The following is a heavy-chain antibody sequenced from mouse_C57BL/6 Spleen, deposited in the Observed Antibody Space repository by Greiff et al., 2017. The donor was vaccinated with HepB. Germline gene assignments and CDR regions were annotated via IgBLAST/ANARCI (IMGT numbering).Heavy chain of an antibody. Sequence: EVQLQQSGTVLARPGASVKMSCKTSGYTFTSYWMHWVKQRPGQGLEWIGAIYPGNSDTSYNQKFKGKAKLTAVTSASTAYMELSSLTNEDSAVYYCTRGPVYYDYDPAPYYFDYWGQGTTLTVSS. D-gene: IGHD2-4*01. V-gene: IGHV1-5*01. CDR2: IYPGNSDT. CDR3: TRGPVYYDYDPAPYYFDY. CDR1: GYTFTSYW. J-gene: IGHJ2*01.